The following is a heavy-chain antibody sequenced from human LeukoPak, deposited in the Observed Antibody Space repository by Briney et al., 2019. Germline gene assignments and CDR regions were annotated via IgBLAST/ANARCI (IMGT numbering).Heavy chain of an antibody. CDR1: GFTFSSYG. CDR3: ARDDGETTDY. CDR2: ISYDGSNK. J-gene: IGHJ4*02. V-gene: IGHV3-30*03. D-gene: IGHD3-10*01. Sequence: GGSLRLSCAASGFTFSSYGMHWVRQAPGKGLEWVAVISYDGSNKYYADSVKGRFTISRDNSKNMVWLQMNSLRAEDTAVYHCARDDGETTDYWGQGTLVTVSS.